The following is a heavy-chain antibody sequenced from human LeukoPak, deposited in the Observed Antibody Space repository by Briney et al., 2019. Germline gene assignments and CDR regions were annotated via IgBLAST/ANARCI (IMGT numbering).Heavy chain of an antibody. V-gene: IGHV3-30*04. J-gene: IGHJ4*02. D-gene: IGHD2-15*01. CDR2: ISYDGSNK. CDR3: ASSSGYCIGGSCYSIDY. CDR1: GFTFSSYA. Sequence: GGSLRLSCAASGFTFSSYAMHWVRQAPGKGLEWVAVISYDGSNKYYADSVKGRFTISRDNSKNTLYLPLNSLRTEDTTVYYCASSSGYCIGGSCYSIDYRGQGTLVTVFS.